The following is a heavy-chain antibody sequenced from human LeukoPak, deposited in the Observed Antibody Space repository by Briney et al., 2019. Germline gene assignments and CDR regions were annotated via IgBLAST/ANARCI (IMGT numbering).Heavy chain of an antibody. J-gene: IGHJ6*02. CDR3: AKDSTPPVVRPYYYYYGMDV. CDR2: ISGSGGST. V-gene: IGHV3-23*01. CDR1: VYTFSIYA. Sequence: PGGSLRLSCGASVYTFSIYAMSWVRQAPGKGLEWVSAISGSGGSTYYADSVKGRFTISRDNSKNTLYLQMNSLRAEDTAVYYCAKDSTPPVVRPYYYYYGMDVWGQGTTVTVSS. D-gene: IGHD4-23*01.